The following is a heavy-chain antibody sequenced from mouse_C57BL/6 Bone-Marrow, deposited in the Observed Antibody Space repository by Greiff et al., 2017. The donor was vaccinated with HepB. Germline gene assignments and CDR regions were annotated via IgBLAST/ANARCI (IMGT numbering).Heavy chain of an antibody. J-gene: IGHJ4*01. Sequence: QVQLQQSGAELARPGASVKLSCKASGYTFTSYGISWVKQRTGQGLEWIGEIYPRSGNTYYNEKFKGKATLTADKSSSTAYMELRSLTSEDSAVYFCARRYYGSSYVGAMDYWGQGTSVTVSS. CDR3: ARRYYGSSYVGAMDY. CDR2: IYPRSGNT. V-gene: IGHV1-81*01. CDR1: GYTFTSYG. D-gene: IGHD1-1*01.